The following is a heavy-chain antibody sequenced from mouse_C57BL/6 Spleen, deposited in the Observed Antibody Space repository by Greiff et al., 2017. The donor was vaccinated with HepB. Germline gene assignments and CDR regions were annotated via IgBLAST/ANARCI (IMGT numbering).Heavy chain of an antibody. V-gene: IGHV1-59*01. CDR1: GYTFTSYW. CDR2: IDPSDSYT. D-gene: IGHD1-1*01. CDR3: ARESFYGSSVAWFAY. J-gene: IGHJ3*01. Sequence: QVQLQQPGAELVRPGPSVKLSCKASGYTFTSYWMHWVKQRPGQGLEWIGVIDPSDSYTNYNQKFKGKATLTVDTSSSTAYMQLSSLTSEDSAVYYCARESFYGSSVAWFAYWGQGTLVTVSA.